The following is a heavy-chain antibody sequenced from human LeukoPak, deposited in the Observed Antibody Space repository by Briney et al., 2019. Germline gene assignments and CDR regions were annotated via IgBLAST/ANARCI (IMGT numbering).Heavy chain of an antibody. J-gene: IGHJ4*02. Sequence: PSETLSLTCAVYGGSFSGYYWSWIRQPPGNGLEWIGEINHSGSTNYNPSLKSRVTISVDTSKNQFSLKLSSVAAADTAVYYCARGPFWSGYRHLDYWGQGTLVTVSS. CDR2: INHSGST. CDR1: GGSFSGYY. CDR3: ARGPFWSGYRHLDY. V-gene: IGHV4-34*01. D-gene: IGHD3-3*01.